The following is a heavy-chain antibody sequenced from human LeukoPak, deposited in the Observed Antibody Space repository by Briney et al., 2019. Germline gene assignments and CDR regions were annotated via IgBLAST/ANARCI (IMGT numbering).Heavy chain of an antibody. CDR3: ASGQQGVRWYFDL. V-gene: IGHV1-69*06. CDR1: GGTFSGYA. Sequence: ASVKVSCKASGGTFSGYALNWVRQAPGQGLEWVGSIIPIFGAANYAPRLQGRVTITADKSTSTVYLELSSLRSEDTAVYHCASGQQGVRWYFDLWGRGTLVTVSS. J-gene: IGHJ2*01. D-gene: IGHD3-10*01. CDR2: IIPIFGAA.